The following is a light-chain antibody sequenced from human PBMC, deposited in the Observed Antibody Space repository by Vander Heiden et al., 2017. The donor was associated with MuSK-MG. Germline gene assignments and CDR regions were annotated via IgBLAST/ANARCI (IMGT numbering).Light chain of an antibody. J-gene: IGKJ4*01. CDR3: RQALQTPQT. V-gene: IGKV2-28*01. CDR2: LGS. Sequence: DIVMTHSPLSLPVTPGEPASISCRSSQSLLHSNGYNYLDWYLQKPGQSPQLLIYLGSNRASGVPDRFSGSGSGTDFTLKISRVEAEDVGVYYCRQALQTPQTFGGGTKVEIK. CDR1: QSLLHSNGYNY.